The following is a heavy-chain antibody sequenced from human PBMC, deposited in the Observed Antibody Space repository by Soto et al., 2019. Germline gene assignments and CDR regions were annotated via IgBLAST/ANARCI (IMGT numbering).Heavy chain of an antibody. Sequence: ASVKVSCKASGYTFTGYYMHWVRQAPGQGLEWMGWINPNSGGTNYAQKFQGWVTMTRDTSISTAYMELSRLRSDDTAVYYCAMAYNRYCSGGSCYPFDCWGQGTLVTVSS. CDR2: INPNSGGT. CDR1: GYTFTGYY. D-gene: IGHD2-15*01. J-gene: IGHJ4*02. CDR3: AMAYNRYCSGGSCYPFDC. V-gene: IGHV1-2*04.